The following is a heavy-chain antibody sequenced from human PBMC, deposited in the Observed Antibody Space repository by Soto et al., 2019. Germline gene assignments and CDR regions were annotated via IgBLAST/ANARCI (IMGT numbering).Heavy chain of an antibody. Sequence: QVQLVQSVPEVKKPGASVKVSCEASGYTFTTSGISWVRKAPGQGLEWMGWISTYNGDTNSAQKFQGRVTMTADTSTGTVYMELMSLKSDDTAVYYCARQGSWPYYYYGLDVWGQGTTVTVSS. D-gene: IGHD1-26*01. J-gene: IGHJ6*02. CDR3: ARQGSWPYYYYGLDV. CDR2: ISTYNGDT. V-gene: IGHV1-18*01. CDR1: GYTFTTSG.